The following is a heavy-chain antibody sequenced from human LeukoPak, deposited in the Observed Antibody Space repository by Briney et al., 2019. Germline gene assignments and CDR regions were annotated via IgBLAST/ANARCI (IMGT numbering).Heavy chain of an antibody. CDR3: TREARSVYFDY. V-gene: IGHV1-18*04. CDR1: GYTFTGNY. D-gene: IGHD1-26*01. CDR2: INAYNGNT. J-gene: IGHJ4*02. Sequence: ASVKVSCKASGYTFTGNYMHWVRQAPGQGLEWMGWINAYNGNTNYAQKLQGRVTMTPDTSTSTAYKELRSLRSDDPTVRYFTREARSVYFDYWGQGTVLSVFS.